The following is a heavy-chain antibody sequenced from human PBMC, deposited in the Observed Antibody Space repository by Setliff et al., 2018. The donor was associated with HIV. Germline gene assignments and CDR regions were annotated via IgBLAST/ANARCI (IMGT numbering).Heavy chain of an antibody. CDR1: GFSFPSSG. V-gene: IGHV3-43D*03. Sequence: PGGSLRLSCVGTGFSFPSSGMNWVRRAPGKGLEWVSLITWNGGGTYYAESVRGRFTISRDNSRNSLYLQMNSLRGEDSALYYCAGGPTGSGSSYLHYWGQGTLVTVSS. CDR3: AGGPTGSGSSYLHY. J-gene: IGHJ4*02. D-gene: IGHD3-10*01. CDR2: ITWNGGGT.